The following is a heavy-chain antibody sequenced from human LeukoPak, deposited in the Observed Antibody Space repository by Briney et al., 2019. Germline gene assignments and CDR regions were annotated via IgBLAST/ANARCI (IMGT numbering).Heavy chain of an antibody. CDR1: GGTFSSYA. Sequence: SVKVSCKASGGTFSSYAISWVRRAPGQGLEWMGKIIPILGIANYAQKFQGRVTITADKSTSTAYMELSSLRSEDTAVYYCARSEGYCSGGSCYSDIWGQGTMVTVSS. V-gene: IGHV1-69*04. J-gene: IGHJ3*02. CDR2: IIPILGIA. CDR3: ARSEGYCSGGSCYSDI. D-gene: IGHD2-15*01.